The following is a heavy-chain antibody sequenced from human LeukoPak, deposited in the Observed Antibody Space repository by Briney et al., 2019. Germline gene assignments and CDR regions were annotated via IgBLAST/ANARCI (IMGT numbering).Heavy chain of an antibody. CDR1: GGSLSGYY. D-gene: IGHD7-27*01. J-gene: IGHJ4*02. Sequence: SETLSLTCSVSGGSLSGYYWTWIRQPAGKGLEWIGRISTSGSTTYNPSLKSRVTMSVETPKNQFSLGLTSVTAADTAVYYCARVSRNWDFDYWGQGTLVTVSS. CDR3: ARVSRNWDFDY. CDR2: ISTSGST. V-gene: IGHV4-4*07.